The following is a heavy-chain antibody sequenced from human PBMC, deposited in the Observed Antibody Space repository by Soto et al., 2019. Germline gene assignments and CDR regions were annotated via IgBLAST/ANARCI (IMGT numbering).Heavy chain of an antibody. D-gene: IGHD6-19*01. V-gene: IGHV3-23*01. Sequence: PGGSLRRSCAASGFTCSSYAMSWVRQAPGKGLEWVSAISGSGGSTYYADSVKGRFTISRDNSKNTLYLQMNSLRAEGTAVYYCAKAYSSGWYPYYYYGMDVWGQGTTVTVSS. CDR3: AKAYSSGWYPYYYYGMDV. CDR1: GFTCSSYA. J-gene: IGHJ6*02. CDR2: ISGSGGST.